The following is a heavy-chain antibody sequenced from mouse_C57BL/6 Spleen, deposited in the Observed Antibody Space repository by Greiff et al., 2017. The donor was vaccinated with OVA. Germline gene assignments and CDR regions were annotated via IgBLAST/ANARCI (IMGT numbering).Heavy chain of an antibody. J-gene: IGHJ2*01. CDR2: IDPSDSYT. CDR1: GYTFTSYW. V-gene: IGHV1-69*01. Sequence: VQLQQPGAELVMPGASVKLSCKASGYTFTSYWMHWVKQRPGQGLEWIGEIDPSDSYTNYNQKFKGKSTLTVDKSPSTAYRQLSSLTSEDSAVYYCARRTGGGYYFDYWGQGTTLTVSS. D-gene: IGHD1-1*02. CDR3: ARRTGGGYYFDY.